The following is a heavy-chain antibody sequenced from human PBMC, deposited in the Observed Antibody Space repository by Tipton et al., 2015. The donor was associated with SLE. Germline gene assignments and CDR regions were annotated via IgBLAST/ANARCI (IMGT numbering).Heavy chain of an antibody. D-gene: IGHD2-15*01. CDR2: IFHGGST. V-gene: IGHV4-39*07. CDR3: ARVVAVAATHYYSVGV. Sequence: TLSLTCAISGDSIRSDIYYWGWIRQPPGKGLEWIGNIFHGGSTYYNPSLKSRLTISVDTSETEFSLRLNSVTAADTAVYYCARVVAVAATHYYSVGVWGQGTTV. J-gene: IGHJ6*02. CDR1: GDSIRSDIYY.